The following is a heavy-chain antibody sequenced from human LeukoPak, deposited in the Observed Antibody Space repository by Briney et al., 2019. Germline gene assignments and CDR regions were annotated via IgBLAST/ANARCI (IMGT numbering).Heavy chain of an antibody. CDR3: VRGVLAPDY. J-gene: IGHJ4*02. CDR2: IDNDGTNI. Sequence: PGGSLRLSSAASGFTFNSYWMHGVRPAPGDGLVWVSRIDNDGTNIVYADSVKGRFTISRDNAKNRLYLEMNSLRAEHTAVYYCVRGVLAPDYWGQGTLVIVSS. D-gene: IGHD2-8*02. CDR1: GFTFNSYW. V-gene: IGHV3-74*03.